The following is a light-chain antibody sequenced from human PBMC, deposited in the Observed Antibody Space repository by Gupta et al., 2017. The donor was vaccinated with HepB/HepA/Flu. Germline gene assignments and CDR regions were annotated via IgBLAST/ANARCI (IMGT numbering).Light chain of an antibody. CDR1: QSVSRY. V-gene: IGKV3-11*01. J-gene: IGKJ4*01. CDR2: DAS. Sequence: ELVLTQSPVTLSLSPGERATLSCRASQSVSRYLAWYQQKPGQPPSLLVFDASNRATGVPARFSGSGSGTDFTLTISSLEPEDFAVYYCQQRINGPLTFGGGTRVEIK. CDR3: QQRINGPLT.